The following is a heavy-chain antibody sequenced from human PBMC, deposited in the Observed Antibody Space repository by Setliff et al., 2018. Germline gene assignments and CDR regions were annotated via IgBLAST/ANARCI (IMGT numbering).Heavy chain of an antibody. CDR2: INHRGST. CDR3: ARMSGFLYMDV. Sequence: SETLSLTCAAYGGTFSDYYWTWIRQPPGNGLEWIGEINHRGSTNYNPSLKSRATISIDTSKNQFSLDLSSVTAADTAVYYCARMSGFLYMDVWGKGTTVTVSS. J-gene: IGHJ6*03. V-gene: IGHV4-34*01. D-gene: IGHD3-3*01. CDR1: GGTFSDYY.